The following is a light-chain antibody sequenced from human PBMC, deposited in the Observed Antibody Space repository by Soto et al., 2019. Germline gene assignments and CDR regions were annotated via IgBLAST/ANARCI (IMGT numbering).Light chain of an antibody. J-gene: IGKJ4*01. Sequence: EMVMTQSPDTLSVSPGESVTLSCRTSQRISRNLAWYHQRPGQAPRLLIYGASTRAADIPGRFIGSGSGTAFTVTISRLEDEDFGVYYCKHYHTGPAHRFGGGSRVEIK. CDR2: GAS. CDR3: KHYHTGPAHR. CDR1: QRISRN. V-gene: IGKV3-15*01.